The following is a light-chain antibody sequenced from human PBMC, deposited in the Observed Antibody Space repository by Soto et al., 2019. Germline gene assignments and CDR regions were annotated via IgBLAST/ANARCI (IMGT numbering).Light chain of an antibody. CDR1: QSVSSY. V-gene: IGKV3-11*01. J-gene: IGKJ5*01. CDR2: DAS. CDR3: QHRISWPA. Sequence: IVFTLSPGTLSLPPGERATLSCRASQSVSSYLAWYQQKPGQAPRLLISDASNRATGIPARFSGSGSGTDFTLTISSLEPEDFAVYYCQHRISWPAFAQGGRLEIK.